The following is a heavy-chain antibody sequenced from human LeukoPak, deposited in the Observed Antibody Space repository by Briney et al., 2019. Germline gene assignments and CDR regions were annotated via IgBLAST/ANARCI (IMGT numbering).Heavy chain of an antibody. CDR2: IWYDGSNK. V-gene: IGHV3-33*06. D-gene: IGHD2-21*02. CDR1: GFTFSSYG. J-gene: IGHJ4*02. CDR3: AKQYCGGDCFFDS. Sequence: PGGSLRLSCAASGFTFSSYGMHWVRQAPGKGLEWVAVIWYDGSNKYYADSVKGRFTISRDNSKNTLYLQMNSLRAEDTALYYCAKQYCGGDCFFDSWGQGTLVTVSS.